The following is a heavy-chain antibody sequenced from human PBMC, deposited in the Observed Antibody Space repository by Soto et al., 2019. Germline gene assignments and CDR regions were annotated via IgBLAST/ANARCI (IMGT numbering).Heavy chain of an antibody. CDR3: ARLPYSYYDSSGAFDY. D-gene: IGHD3-22*01. CDR1: GGSISSSSYY. CDR2: IYYSGST. V-gene: IGHV4-39*01. Sequence: SETLSLTCTVSGGSISSSSYYWGWIRQPPGKGLEWIGSIYYSGSTYYNPSLKSRVTISVDTSKNQFSLKLSSVTAADTAVYYCARLPYSYYDSSGAFDYWGQGTLVTVSS. J-gene: IGHJ4*02.